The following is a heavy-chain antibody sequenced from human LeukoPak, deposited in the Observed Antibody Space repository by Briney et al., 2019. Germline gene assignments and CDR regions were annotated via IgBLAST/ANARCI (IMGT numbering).Heavy chain of an antibody. CDR3: AREMKALDY. CDR2: INHSGST. V-gene: IGHV4-34*01. J-gene: IGHJ4*02. Sequence: PSETLSLTCAVYGGSFSGYYWSWIRQPPGKGLEWIGEINHSGSTNYNPSLKSRVTISVDTSKNQFSLKLSSVTAADTAVYYCAREMKALDYWGQGTLVTVSS. CDR1: GGSFSGYY. D-gene: IGHD5-24*01.